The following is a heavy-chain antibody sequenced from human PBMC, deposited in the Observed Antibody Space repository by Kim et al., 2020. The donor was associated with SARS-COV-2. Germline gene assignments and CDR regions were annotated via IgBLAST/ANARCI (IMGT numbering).Heavy chain of an antibody. V-gene: IGHV4-39*01. CDR1: GGSISSSSYY. CDR3: ATTLTELRYFDWSFPGYVGY. D-gene: IGHD3-9*01. J-gene: IGHJ4*02. Sequence: SETLSLTCTVSGGSISSSSYYWGWIRQPPGKGLEWIGSIYYSGSTYYNPSLKSRVTISVDTSKNQFSLKLSSVTAADTAVYYCATTLTELRYFDWSFPGYVGYWGQGTLVTVSS. CDR2: IYYSGST.